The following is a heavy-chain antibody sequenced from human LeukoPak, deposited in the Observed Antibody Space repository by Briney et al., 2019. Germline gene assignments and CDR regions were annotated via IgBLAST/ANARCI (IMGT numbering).Heavy chain of an antibody. D-gene: IGHD3-22*01. CDR3: ATYRFYYDSSGFDY. V-gene: IGHV3-21*03. Sequence: KPGGSLRLSCAASGFTFSSYSMNWVRQAPGKGPEWVSSISSSSSYIYYADSVKGRFTISRDNAKNSLYLQMNSLKTEDTAVYYCATYRFYYDSSGFDYWGQGTLVTVSS. CDR1: GFTFSSYS. CDR2: ISSSSSYI. J-gene: IGHJ4*02.